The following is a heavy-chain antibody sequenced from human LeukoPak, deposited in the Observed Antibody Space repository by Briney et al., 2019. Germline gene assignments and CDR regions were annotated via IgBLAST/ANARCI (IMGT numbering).Heavy chain of an antibody. V-gene: IGHV3-7*05. D-gene: IGHD3-10*01. CDR2: IKRGGSEK. CDR1: GFTFSYYW. J-gene: IGHJ3*02. Sequence: GGSLRLSCAASGFTFSYYWMSWVRQAPGKGLEWVANIKRGGSEKYYVDSVKGRFTISRDNAENSLYLQMNSLRVEDTAVYYCARAQDYGSGKANAFDIWGQGTMVTVSS. CDR3: ARAQDYGSGKANAFDI.